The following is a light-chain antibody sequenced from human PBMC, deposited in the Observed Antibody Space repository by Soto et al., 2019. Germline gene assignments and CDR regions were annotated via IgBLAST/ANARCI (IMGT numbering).Light chain of an antibody. CDR3: RQRCNGPPACT. CDR1: QSVSNY. Sequence: EIMLTQSPATLSLSPGERTTLSCRASQSVSNYLACYQQKPGQAPRLLIYYASNRATGIPTRFSGSGSGTDSPPTISSQHSEFFVHYCRQRCNGPPACTFGQGTKLEIK. CDR2: YAS. V-gene: IGKV3-11*01. J-gene: IGKJ5*01.